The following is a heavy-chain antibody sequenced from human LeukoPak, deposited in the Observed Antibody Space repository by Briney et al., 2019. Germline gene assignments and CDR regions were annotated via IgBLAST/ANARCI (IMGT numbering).Heavy chain of an antibody. V-gene: IGHV4-59*08. Sequence: SETLSLTCTVSGGSIRSYYWSWIRQPPGKGLEWIGYIYYSGSTNYNPSLKSRVTISVDTSKNQFSLKLSSVTAADTAVYYCARFPYSNYDSSDYWGQGTLVTASS. D-gene: IGHD4-11*01. CDR3: ARFPYSNYDSSDY. CDR2: IYYSGST. CDR1: GGSIRSYY. J-gene: IGHJ4*02.